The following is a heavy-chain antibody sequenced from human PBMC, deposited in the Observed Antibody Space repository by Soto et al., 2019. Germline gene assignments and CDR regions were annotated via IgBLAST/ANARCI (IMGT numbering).Heavy chain of an antibody. CDR2: IGTAGDP. D-gene: IGHD3-10*01. CDR1: GFTFSSYD. V-gene: IGHV3-13*05. Sequence: RGLSCAASGFTFSSYDMHWVRQATGKGLEWVSAIGTAGDPYYPGSVKGRFTISRENAKNSLYLQMNSLRAGDTAVYYCARAHYGSTGYYYGMDVWGQGTSVTVSS. J-gene: IGHJ6*02. CDR3: ARAHYGSTGYYYGMDV.